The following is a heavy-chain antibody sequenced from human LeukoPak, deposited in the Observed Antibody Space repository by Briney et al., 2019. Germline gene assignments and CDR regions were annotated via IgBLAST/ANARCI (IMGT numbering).Heavy chain of an antibody. Sequence: RGESLKISCKGSGYSFTSYWIGWVRQMPGKGLEWMGIIYPGDSDTRYSPSFQGQVTISADKSISTAYLQWSSLKASDTAMYYCARRKGYYDSTGYYSYDHWGQGTLVTVSS. V-gene: IGHV5-51*01. CDR2: IYPGDSDT. D-gene: IGHD3-22*01. J-gene: IGHJ4*02. CDR3: ARRKGYYDSTGYYSYDH. CDR1: GYSFTSYW.